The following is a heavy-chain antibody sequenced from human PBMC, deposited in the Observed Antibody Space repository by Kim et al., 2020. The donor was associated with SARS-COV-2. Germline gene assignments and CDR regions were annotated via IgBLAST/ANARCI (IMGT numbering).Heavy chain of an antibody. V-gene: IGHV3-49*03. CDR1: GFTFGDYA. D-gene: IGHD3-22*01. CDR3: TRDRPPLYYYDSSGYYSKSLGGHYYYGMDV. J-gene: IGHJ6*02. Sequence: GGSLRLSCTASGFTFGDYAMSWFRQAPGKGLEWVGFIRSKAYGGTTEYAASVKGRFTISRDDSKSIAYLQMNSLKTEDTAVYYCTRDRPPLYYYDSSGYYSKSLGGHYYYGMDVWGQGTTVTVSS. CDR2: IRSKAYGGTT.